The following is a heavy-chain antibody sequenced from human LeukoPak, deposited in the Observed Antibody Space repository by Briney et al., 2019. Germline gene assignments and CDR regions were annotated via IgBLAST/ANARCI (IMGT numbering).Heavy chain of an antibody. V-gene: IGHV1-2*02. CDR1: VYTFTGYY. J-gene: IGHJ4*02. Sequence: ASVKVSCKASVYTFTGYYMHWVRQAPGQGLEWMGWINPNSGGTNYAQKFQGRVTMNRDTSLSTAYMELSRLRSDDTAVYYCARAMSIAARLQTIFDYWGQGTLVTVSS. CDR2: INPNSGGT. CDR3: ARAMSIAARLQTIFDY. D-gene: IGHD6-6*01.